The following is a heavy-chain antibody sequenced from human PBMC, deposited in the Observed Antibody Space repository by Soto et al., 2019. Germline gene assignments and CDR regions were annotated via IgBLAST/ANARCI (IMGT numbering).Heavy chain of an antibody. V-gene: IGHV3-30*18. CDR3: AKEGTRPEGLEIHFDWLFVKCYYGMDV. J-gene: IGHJ6*02. D-gene: IGHD3-9*01. CDR2: ISYDGSNK. CDR1: GFTFSSYG. Sequence: PGGSLRLSCAASGFTFSSYGMHWVRQAPGKGLEWVAVISYDGSNKYYADSVKGRFTISRDNSKNTLYLQMNSLRAEATAVYYCAKEGTRPEGLEIHFDWLFVKCYYGMDVWGQGTTVTVSS.